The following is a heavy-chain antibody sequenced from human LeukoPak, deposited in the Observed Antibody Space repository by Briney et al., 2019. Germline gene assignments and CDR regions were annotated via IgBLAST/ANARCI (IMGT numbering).Heavy chain of an antibody. V-gene: IGHV3-30-3*01. J-gene: IGHJ4*02. CDR1: GFTFSSYA. CDR2: ISYDGSNK. CDR3: ARAYSYGGTFDY. D-gene: IGHD5-18*01. Sequence: PGGSLRLSRAASGFTFSSYAMHWVRQAPGKGLEWVAVISYDGSNKYYADSVKGRFTISRDNSKNTLYLQMNSLRAEDTAVYYCARAYSYGGTFDYWGQGTLVTVSS.